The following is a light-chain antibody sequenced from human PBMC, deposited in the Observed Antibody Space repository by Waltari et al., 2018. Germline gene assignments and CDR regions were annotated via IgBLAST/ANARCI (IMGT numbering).Light chain of an antibody. CDR2: EVS. J-gene: IGKJ4*01. Sequence: DLVMTQTPLSLSVTPGQPASISCKSSQSLLHSDGKTYLYWYLQKPGQSPQLLMYEVSNRFSGVPDRFSGSGSGTDFTLKISRVEADDVGVYYCMQSIQLPLTFGGGTKVEIK. CDR1: QSLLHSDGKTY. CDR3: MQSIQLPLT. V-gene: IGKV2D-29*02.